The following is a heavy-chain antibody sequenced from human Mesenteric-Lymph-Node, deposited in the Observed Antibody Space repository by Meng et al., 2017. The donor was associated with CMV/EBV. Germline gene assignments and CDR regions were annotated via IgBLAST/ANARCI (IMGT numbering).Heavy chain of an antibody. CDR1: EFPFSTYW. D-gene: IGHD3-3*01. Sequence: GGSLRLSCAASEFPFSTYWMSWVRQAPGKGLEWVANIKEDGSEKYYVDSVKGRFTISRDNAKNSLYLEMNSLRAEDTAVYYCTRDHKLNLDFWSGFRGSWGSDWFDPWGQGTLVTVSS. CDR3: TRDHKLNLDFWSGFRGSWGSDWFDP. J-gene: IGHJ5*02. V-gene: IGHV3-7*01. CDR2: IKEDGSEK.